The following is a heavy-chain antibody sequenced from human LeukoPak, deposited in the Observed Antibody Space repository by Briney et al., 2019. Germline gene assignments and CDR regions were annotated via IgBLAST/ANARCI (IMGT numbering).Heavy chain of an antibody. CDR2: IWNDGSSK. Sequence: PGGSLRLSCAASGFIFSTYGLHWVRQAPGKGLEGVAFIWNDGSSKYYTDAVKDRFTISRDNSKNTLYLQMSSLRAEDTAVYYCACAKERYGILTDFPKVPFEYWGQGTLVTVSS. CDR1: GFIFSTYG. V-gene: IGHV3-30*02. CDR3: ACAKERYGILTDFPKVPFEY. D-gene: IGHD3-9*01. J-gene: IGHJ4*02.